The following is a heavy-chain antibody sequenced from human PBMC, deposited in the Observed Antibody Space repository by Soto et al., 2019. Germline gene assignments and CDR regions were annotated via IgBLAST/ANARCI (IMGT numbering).Heavy chain of an antibody. CDR1: GGSISSGGYY. D-gene: IGHD6-13*01. CDR3: ASSSGIAAAGTGSDAFDI. V-gene: IGHV4-31*03. CDR2: IYYSGST. J-gene: IGHJ3*02. Sequence: SETLSLTCTVSGGSISSGGYYWSWTRQHPGKGLEWIGYIYYSGSTYYNPSLKSRVTISVDTSKNQFSLKLSSVTAADTAVYYCASSSGIAAAGTGSDAFDIWGQGTMVTVSS.